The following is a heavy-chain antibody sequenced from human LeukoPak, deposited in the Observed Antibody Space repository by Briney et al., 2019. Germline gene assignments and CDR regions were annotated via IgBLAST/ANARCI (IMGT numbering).Heavy chain of an antibody. J-gene: IGHJ4*02. D-gene: IGHD5-18*01. CDR2: ISTSGTTI. CDR3: ARLSYGLDY. CDR1: GFTFSTYE. V-gene: IGHV3-48*03. Sequence: PGGSLRLSCAASGFTFSTYEMNWVRQAPGKGLEWVSYISTSGTTISYADSVKGRFTISRDNAEKSLYLQMNSLRAEDTAVYYCARLSYGLDYWGQGTLVTVSS.